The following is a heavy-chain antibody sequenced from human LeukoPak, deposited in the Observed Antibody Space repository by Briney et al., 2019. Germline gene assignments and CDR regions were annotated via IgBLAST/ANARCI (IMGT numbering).Heavy chain of an antibody. CDR3: ARSYYYDSSGYYY. D-gene: IGHD3-22*01. CDR1: GFTFSSYS. J-gene: IGHJ4*02. V-gene: IGHV3-21*01. CDR2: ISSSSSYI. Sequence: GESLKISCAASGFTFSSYSMNWVRRAPGKGLEWVSSISSSSSYIYYADSVKGRFTISRDNAKNSLYLQMNSLRAEDTAVYYCARSYYYDSSGYYYWGQGTLVTVSS.